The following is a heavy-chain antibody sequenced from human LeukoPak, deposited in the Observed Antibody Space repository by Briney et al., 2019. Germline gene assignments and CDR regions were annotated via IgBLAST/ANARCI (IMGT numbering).Heavy chain of an antibody. Sequence: SETLSLTCTVSGGSISSSSYYWGWIRQPPGKGLEWIGSIYYSGSTYYNPSLKSRVTISVDTSKNQFSLKLSSVTAADTAVYYCARVQSYSFDYWGRGTLVTVSS. V-gene: IGHV4-39*07. CDR1: GGSISSSSYY. CDR3: ARVQSYSFDY. D-gene: IGHD2-21*01. CDR2: IYYSGST. J-gene: IGHJ4*02.